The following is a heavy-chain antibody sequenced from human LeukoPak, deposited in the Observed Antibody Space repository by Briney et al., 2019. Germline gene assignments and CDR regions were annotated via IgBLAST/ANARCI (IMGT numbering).Heavy chain of an antibody. CDR2: IYYSGST. D-gene: IGHD2-2*02. CDR3: ARVNDCSSTSCYTGDYYYYYMDV. CDR1: GGSISSGDYY. V-gene: IGHV4-30-4*08. Sequence: SETLSLTCTVSGGSISSGDYYWSWIRQPPGKGMEWIGCIYYSGSTYYNPSLKSRVTISVDTSKNQFSLKLSSVTAADTAVYYCARVNDCSSTSCYTGDYYYYYMDVWGKGTTVTVSS. J-gene: IGHJ6*03.